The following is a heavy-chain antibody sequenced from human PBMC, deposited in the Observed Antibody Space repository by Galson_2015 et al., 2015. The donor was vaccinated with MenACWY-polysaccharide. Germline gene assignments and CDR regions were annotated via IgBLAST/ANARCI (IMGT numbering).Heavy chain of an antibody. V-gene: IGHV3-23*01. CDR2: ISNSGGST. J-gene: IGHJ4*02. CDR1: GFTFSSYA. CDR3: AKDKGGGSYWGNTKIDY. Sequence: SLRLSCAASGFTFSSYAMNWVRQASGKGLEWVSAISNSGGSTYYADSVKGRFTISRDNSKNTLFLQMNSLRAEDTAVYYCAKDKGGGSYWGNTKIDYWGQGTLVTVSS. D-gene: IGHD1-26*01.